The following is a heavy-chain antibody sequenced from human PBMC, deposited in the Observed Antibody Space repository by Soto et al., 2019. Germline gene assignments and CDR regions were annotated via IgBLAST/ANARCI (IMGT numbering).Heavy chain of an antibody. V-gene: IGHV4-39*01. J-gene: IGHJ4*02. CDR2: IYYSGST. CDR1: GGSISSSSYY. Sequence: SETLSLTCTVYGGSISSSSYYWGWIRQPPGKGLEWIGSIYYSGSTYYNPSLKSRVTISVDTSKNKFSLKLSSVTAADTAVYYCARHTKSIAVAGSFDYWGRGTLVTVSS. CDR3: ARHTKSIAVAGSFDY. D-gene: IGHD6-19*01.